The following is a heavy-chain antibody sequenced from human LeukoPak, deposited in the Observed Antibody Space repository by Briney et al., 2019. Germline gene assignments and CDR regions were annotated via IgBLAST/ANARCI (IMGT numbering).Heavy chain of an antibody. J-gene: IGHJ6*03. CDR3: ARDLARRYCYYYMDV. CDR1: GYTFTGYY. V-gene: IGHV1-2*06. D-gene: IGHD3-3*02. CDR2: INPNSGGT. Sequence: ASVKVSCKASGYTFTGYYMHWVRQAPGQGLEWMGRINPNSGGTNYAQKFQGRVTMTRDTSISTAYMELSRLRSDDTAVYCCARDLARRYCYYYMDVWGKGTTVTVSS.